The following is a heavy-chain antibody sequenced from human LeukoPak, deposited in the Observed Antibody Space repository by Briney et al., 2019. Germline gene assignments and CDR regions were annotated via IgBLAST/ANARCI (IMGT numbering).Heavy chain of an antibody. V-gene: IGHV4-61*02. D-gene: IGHD3-10*01. CDR2: IYTSGST. CDR1: GGSISSGSYY. J-gene: IGHJ4*02. Sequence: SETLSLTCTVSGGSISSGSYYWSWIRQPAGKGLEWIGRIYTSGSTNYNPSLKSRVTISVDTSKNQFSLKLSSVTAADTAVYYCARSEPGSGGFDYWGQGTLVTVSS. CDR3: ARSEPGSGGFDY.